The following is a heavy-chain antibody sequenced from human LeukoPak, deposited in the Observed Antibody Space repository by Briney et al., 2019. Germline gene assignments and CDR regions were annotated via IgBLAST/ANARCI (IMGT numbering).Heavy chain of an antibody. CDR2: IYSGGST. Sequence: PGGSLRLSCAASGFTFSSYAMSWVRQAPGKGLEWVSVIYSGGSTYYADSVKGRFTISRDNSKNTLYLQMNSLRAEDTAVYYCARGDPGAYWGQGTLVTVSS. D-gene: IGHD2-21*02. V-gene: IGHV3-66*01. CDR3: ARGDPGAY. CDR1: GFTFSSYA. J-gene: IGHJ4*02.